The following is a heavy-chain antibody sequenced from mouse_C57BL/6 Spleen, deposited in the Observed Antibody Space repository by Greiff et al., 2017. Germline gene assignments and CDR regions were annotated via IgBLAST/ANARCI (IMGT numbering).Heavy chain of an antibody. CDR2: ISSGSSTI. CDR1: GFTFSDYG. Sequence: DVMLVESGGGLVKPGGSLKLSCAASGFTFSDYGMHWVRQAPEKGLEWVAYISSGSSTIYYADTVKGRFTISRDNAKNTLFLQMTSLRSEDTAMYYCARGAQATFYAMDYWGQGTSVTVSS. D-gene: IGHD3-2*02. J-gene: IGHJ4*01. CDR3: ARGAQATFYAMDY. V-gene: IGHV5-17*01.